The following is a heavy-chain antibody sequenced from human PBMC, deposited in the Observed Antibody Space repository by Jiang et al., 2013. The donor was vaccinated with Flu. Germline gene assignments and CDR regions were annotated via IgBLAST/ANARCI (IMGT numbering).Heavy chain of an antibody. CDR3: AELLYGGNHWYFDL. V-gene: IGHV4-39*01. CDR2: IYYSGST. CDR1: GGSISSSSYY. Sequence: GPGLVKPSETLSLTCTVSGGSISSSSYYWGWIRQPPGKGLEWIGSIYYSGSTYYNPSLKSRVTMSVDTSKNQFSLKLSSVTATDAAVYYCAELLYGGNHWYFDLWGRGTLVIVSS. J-gene: IGHJ2*01. D-gene: IGHD4-23*01.